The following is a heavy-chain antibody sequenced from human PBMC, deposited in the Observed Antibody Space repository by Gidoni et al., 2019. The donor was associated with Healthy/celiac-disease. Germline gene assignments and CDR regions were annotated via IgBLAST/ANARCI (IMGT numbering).Heavy chain of an antibody. V-gene: IGHV4-61*02. D-gene: IGHD3-16*01. CDR3: ARDGGGWADYYFDY. Sequence: QVQLQESGPGLVKPSQTLSLTCTVSGGSISSGSYYWSWIRQPAGKGLEWIGRIYTSGSTNYNPSLKSRVTISVDTSKNQFSLKLSSVTAADTAVYYCARDGGGWADYYFDYWGQGTLVTVSS. CDR2: IYTSGST. CDR1: GGSISSGSYY. J-gene: IGHJ4*02.